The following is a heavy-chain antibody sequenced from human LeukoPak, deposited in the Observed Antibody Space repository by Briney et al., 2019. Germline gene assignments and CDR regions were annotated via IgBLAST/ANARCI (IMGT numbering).Heavy chain of an antibody. J-gene: IGHJ4*02. Sequence: ASVKVSCKASGYTFTSYAMNWVRQATGQGLEWMGWMNPNSGNTGYAQKFQGRVTMTRNTSISTAYMELSSLRSEDTAVYYCARRDKWLLIDYWGQGTLVTVSS. CDR1: GYTFTSYA. CDR3: ARRDKWLLIDY. D-gene: IGHD6-19*01. CDR2: MNPNSGNT. V-gene: IGHV1-8*02.